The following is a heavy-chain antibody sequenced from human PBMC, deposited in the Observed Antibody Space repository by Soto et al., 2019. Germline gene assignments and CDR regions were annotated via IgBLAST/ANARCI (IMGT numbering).Heavy chain of an antibody. D-gene: IGHD1-26*01. Sequence: ATLSLTCTVSGGSISSYYWSWIRQPPGKGLGWIGYIYYSGSTNYNPSLKSRVTISVDTSKNQFSLKLSSVTAADTAVYYCARDTLVGAINYWGQGALVTVSS. V-gene: IGHV4-59*01. J-gene: IGHJ4*02. CDR1: GGSISSYY. CDR3: ARDTLVGAINY. CDR2: IYYSGST.